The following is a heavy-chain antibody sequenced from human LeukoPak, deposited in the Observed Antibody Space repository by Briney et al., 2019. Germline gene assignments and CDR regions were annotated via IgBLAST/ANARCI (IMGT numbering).Heavy chain of an antibody. J-gene: IGHJ4*02. V-gene: IGHV1-2*02. CDR3: AREPAFDYYGSGRYDY. D-gene: IGHD3-10*01. Sequence: ASVKVSCKASGYTFTGYYMHWVRQAPGQGLEWMGWINPNSGGTNYAQKFQGRVTMTRDTSISTAYMELSRLRSDDTAVYYCAREPAFDYYGSGRYDYLGQGTLVTVSS. CDR2: INPNSGGT. CDR1: GYTFTGYY.